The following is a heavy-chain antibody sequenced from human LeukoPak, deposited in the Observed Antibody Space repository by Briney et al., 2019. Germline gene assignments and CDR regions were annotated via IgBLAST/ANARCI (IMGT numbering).Heavy chain of an antibody. CDR2: INPNSGGT. V-gene: IGHV1-2*02. Sequence: ASVKVSCKASGYTFTGYYMHWVRQAPGQGLEWMGWINPNSGGTNYAQKFQGRVTMTRDTSISTAYMELSRLRPDDTAVYYCASSCSGGSCYSGYYYGMDVWGQGTTVTVSS. CDR1: GYTFTGYY. CDR3: ASSCSGGSCYSGYYYGMDV. D-gene: IGHD2-15*01. J-gene: IGHJ6*02.